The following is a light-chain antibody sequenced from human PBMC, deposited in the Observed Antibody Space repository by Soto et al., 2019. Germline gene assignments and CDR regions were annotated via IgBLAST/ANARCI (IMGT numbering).Light chain of an antibody. CDR2: EVT. J-gene: IGLJ1*01. CDR3: ISYTGSSTSYV. V-gene: IGLV2-14*01. CDR1: SSNVGSCNH. Sequence: QSALTQPASVSGSPGQSITISCRGTSSNVGSCNHVAWYQQFPGKTPKLIIYEVTYRPSGVSHRFSASKSGNTASLTISGLQAEDEADYYCISYTGSSTSYVFGTGTKLTVL.